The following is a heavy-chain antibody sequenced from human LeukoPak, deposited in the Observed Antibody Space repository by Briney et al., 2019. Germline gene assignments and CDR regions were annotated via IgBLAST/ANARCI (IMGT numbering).Heavy chain of an antibody. CDR3: ARDHAHSSGRYSAP. D-gene: IGHD5-18*01. V-gene: IGHV4-59*01. CDR2: ISYGNT. CDR1: GGFITTYY. J-gene: IGHJ5*02. Sequence: SETLSLPCSVAGGFITTYYWNWIRQTPGKGLEWIGHISYGNTDYNPSLKSRVTISVDTSKNQFSLKLTSVTAADTAVYYCARDHAHSSGRYSAPWGQGALVIVSS.